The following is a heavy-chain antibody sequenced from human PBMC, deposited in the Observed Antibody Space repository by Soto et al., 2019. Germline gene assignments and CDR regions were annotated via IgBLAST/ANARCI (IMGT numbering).Heavy chain of an antibody. CDR1: GFTFSSYA. J-gene: IGHJ4*02. CDR3: ANEGGSYRGGSFDY. D-gene: IGHD3-16*02. CDR2: ISGRGGNT. V-gene: IGHV3-23*01. Sequence: EVQLLESGGGLVQPGGSLRLSCAASGFTFSSYAMSWVRQAPGKGLEWVSAISGRGGNTYYADSVKGRFTISRDNSTNTLNLQMNSRRAEDTAVYYWANEGGSYRGGSFDYWGQGTLVTVSS.